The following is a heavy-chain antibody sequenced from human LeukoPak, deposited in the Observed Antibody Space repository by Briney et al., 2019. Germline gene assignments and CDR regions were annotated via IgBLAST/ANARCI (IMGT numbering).Heavy chain of an antibody. Sequence: ASVKVSCKASGYTFTGYYMHWVRQAPGQGLEWMGWINPNSGDTNNPQKFQGRVTMTRDTSISTAYMELSRLRSEDTAIYYCARDNSVGDNAWWFDPWGQGTLVTVSS. CDR1: GYTFTGYY. CDR3: ARDNSVGDNAWWFDP. V-gene: IGHV1-2*02. D-gene: IGHD1-26*01. J-gene: IGHJ5*02. CDR2: INPNSGDT.